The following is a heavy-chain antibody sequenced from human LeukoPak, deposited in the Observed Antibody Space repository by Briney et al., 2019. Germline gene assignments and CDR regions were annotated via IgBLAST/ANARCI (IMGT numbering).Heavy chain of an antibody. J-gene: IGHJ4*02. CDR3: AKDRYSSGWYRSYFDY. D-gene: IGHD6-19*01. CDR2: ISYDGTNK. CDR1: GSTFSSYG. V-gene: IGHV3-30*18. Sequence: KPGGSLRLSCAAPGSTFSSYGMHWVRQAPGKGLEWVAVISYDGTNKYYADSVKGRFTISRDNSKNTLYLQMSSLRAEDTAVYYCAKDRYSSGWYRSYFDYWGQGTLVTVSA.